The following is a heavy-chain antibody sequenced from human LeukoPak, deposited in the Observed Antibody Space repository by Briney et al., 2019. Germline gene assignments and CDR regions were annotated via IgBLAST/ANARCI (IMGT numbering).Heavy chain of an antibody. Sequence: GGSLRLSCAASGFTFSGSAMHWVRQASGKGLEWVGRIRSKANSYATAYAASVKGRSTISRDDSKNTAYLQMNSLKTEDTAVYYCTRLYSSGIVDYWGQGTLVTVSS. CDR3: TRLYSSGIVDY. CDR1: GFTFSGSA. CDR2: IRSKANSYAT. V-gene: IGHV3-73*01. J-gene: IGHJ4*02. D-gene: IGHD6-19*01.